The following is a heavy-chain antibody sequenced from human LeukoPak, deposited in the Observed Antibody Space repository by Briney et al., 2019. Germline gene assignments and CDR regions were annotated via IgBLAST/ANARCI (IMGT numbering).Heavy chain of an antibody. Sequence: SETLSLTCAVYGGSFSGYYWSWIRQPAGKGLEWIGEINHSGSTNYNPSLKSRVTISVDTSKNQFSLKLSSVTAADTAVYYCARGPYSGYDYTAHYYYYYGMDVWGQGTTVTVSS. D-gene: IGHD5-12*01. CDR1: GGSFSGYY. V-gene: IGHV4-34*01. CDR3: ARGPYSGYDYTAHYYYYYGMDV. CDR2: INHSGST. J-gene: IGHJ6*02.